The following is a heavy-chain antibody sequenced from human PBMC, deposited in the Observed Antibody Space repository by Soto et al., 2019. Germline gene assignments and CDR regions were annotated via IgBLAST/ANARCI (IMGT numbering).Heavy chain of an antibody. CDR3: ARYYWSLRYFDL. J-gene: IGHJ4*02. D-gene: IGHD3-10*01. Sequence: KTSETLSLTCTVSGGSISSGGYYWSWIRQHPGKGLEWIGYIYYSGSTYYNPSLKSRVTISVDTSKNQFSLKLSSVTAADTAVYYCARYYWSLRYFDLWGQGTLVTVSS. V-gene: IGHV4-31*03. CDR2: IYYSGST. CDR1: GGSISSGGYY.